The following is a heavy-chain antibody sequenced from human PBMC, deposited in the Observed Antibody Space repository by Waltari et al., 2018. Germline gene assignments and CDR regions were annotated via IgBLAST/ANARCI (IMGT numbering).Heavy chain of an antibody. CDR3: ARTPPNWNYWFDP. J-gene: IGHJ5*02. CDR1: GYNFISYG. D-gene: IGHD1-7*01. V-gene: IGHV1-18*01. Sequence: QVQLVQSGAEVKKTGASVKVHCKASGYNFISYGISGVRQAPGQGLEWMGWISAYNGNTNYAQKLQGRVTMTTDTSTSTAYMELRSLRSDDTAVYYCARTPPNWNYWFDPWGRGTLVTVSS. CDR2: ISAYNGNT.